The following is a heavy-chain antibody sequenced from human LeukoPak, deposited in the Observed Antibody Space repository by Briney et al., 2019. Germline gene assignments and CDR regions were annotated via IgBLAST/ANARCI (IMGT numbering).Heavy chain of an antibody. CDR2: ISSSSSDI. CDR3: ARGLLWFGELLSDAFDI. J-gene: IGHJ3*02. D-gene: IGHD3-10*01. V-gene: IGHV3-21*01. CDR1: GFTFSSYS. Sequence: GSLRLSCAASGFTFSSYSMNWVRQAPGKGLEWVSSISSSSSDIYHADSVKGRFTISRDNAKNSLYLQMNSLRAEDTAVYYCARGLLWFGELLSDAFDIWGQGTMVTVSS.